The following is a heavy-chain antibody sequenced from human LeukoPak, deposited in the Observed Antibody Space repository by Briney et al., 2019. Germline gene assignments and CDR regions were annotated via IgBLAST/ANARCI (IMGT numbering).Heavy chain of an antibody. J-gene: IGHJ4*02. D-gene: IGHD4-11*01. V-gene: IGHV3-74*01. Sequence: PGGSLRLCCAASGFTFSIYWMHWVRQAPGKGLVWVSRINTDGSSTSYADSVKGRFTFSRDNAKNALYLQMSSLRVEDTAVYFCARGNVADYNLIDYWGQGTLVTVSS. CDR1: GFTFSIYW. CDR2: INTDGSST. CDR3: ARGNVADYNLIDY.